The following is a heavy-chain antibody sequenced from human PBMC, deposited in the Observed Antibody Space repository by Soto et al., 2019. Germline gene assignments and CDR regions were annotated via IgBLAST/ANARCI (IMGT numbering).Heavy chain of an antibody. D-gene: IGHD6-6*01. CDR3: ARRYSSSSCFDP. V-gene: IGHV1-18*01. J-gene: IGHJ5*02. Sequence: ASVKVSCKASGYTFANYGISWVRQAPGQGLEWMGWISTYNGNTNYEQKLQGRVTMTTDPSTSTAYMELRSLRSYDTAMYYCARRYSSSSCFDPWGQGTLVTVSS. CDR2: ISTYNGNT. CDR1: GYTFANYG.